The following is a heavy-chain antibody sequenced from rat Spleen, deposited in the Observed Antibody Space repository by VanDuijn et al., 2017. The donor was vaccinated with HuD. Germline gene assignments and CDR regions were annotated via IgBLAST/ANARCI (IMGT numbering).Heavy chain of an antibody. J-gene: IGHJ3*01. D-gene: IGHD1-1*01. CDR3: TTVLQGHGFAY. CDR2: VSHDGDNT. CDR1: GLTFSDYY. V-gene: IGHV5-20*01. Sequence: EVQLVESGGGLVRPGRSMKVSCAVSGLTFSDYYMAWVRQVPTKGLEWVASVSHDGDNTYYRDSVKGRFTISRDNTKSTLYLQMNSLRSEDTATYYCTTVLQGHGFAYWGQGTLVTVSS.